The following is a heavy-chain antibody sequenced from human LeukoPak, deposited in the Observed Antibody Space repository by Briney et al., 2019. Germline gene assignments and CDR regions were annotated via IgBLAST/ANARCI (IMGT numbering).Heavy chain of an antibody. CDR2: IYYSGST. Sequence: SETLSLTCTVSGGSLSSYYWSWSRQPPGKGLEWIGYIYYSGSTNYNPSLKSRVTISVDTSKNQFSLKLSSVTAADTAVYYCARDVYGSGFDYWGQGTLVTVSS. CDR1: GGSLSSYY. D-gene: IGHD3-10*01. J-gene: IGHJ4*02. CDR3: ARDVYGSGFDY. V-gene: IGHV4-59*01.